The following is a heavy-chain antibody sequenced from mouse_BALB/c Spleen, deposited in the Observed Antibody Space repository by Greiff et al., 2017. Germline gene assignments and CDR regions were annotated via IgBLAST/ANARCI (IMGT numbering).Heavy chain of an antibody. CDR1: GFTFSDYY. V-gene: IGHV5-4*02. D-gene: IGHD1-2*01. J-gene: IGHJ3*01. CDR3: AREDTTATSAWFAY. Sequence: EVQVVESGGGLVKPGGSLKLSCAASGFTFSDYYMYWVRQTPEKRLEWVATISDGGSYTYYPDSVKGRFTISRDNAKNNLYLQMSSLKSEDTAMYYCAREDTTATSAWFAYWGQGTLVTVSA. CDR2: ISDGGSYT.